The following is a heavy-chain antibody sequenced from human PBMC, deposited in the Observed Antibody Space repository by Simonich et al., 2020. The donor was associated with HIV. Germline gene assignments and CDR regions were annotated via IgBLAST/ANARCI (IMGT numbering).Heavy chain of an antibody. V-gene: IGHV1-69*13. CDR3: ARKGGGRGVYYFDY. D-gene: IGHD3-10*01. CDR1: GGTFSSFA. Sequence: QVQLVQSGAEVKKPGSSVKVSCKASGGTFSSFAISWVRQAPGLGLEWVGGIIPIFGTANSAQMFQGRVTITADESTSTAYMELSSLRSEDTGIYYCARKGGGRGVYYFDYWGQRTLVTVSS. CDR2: IIPIFGTA. J-gene: IGHJ4*02.